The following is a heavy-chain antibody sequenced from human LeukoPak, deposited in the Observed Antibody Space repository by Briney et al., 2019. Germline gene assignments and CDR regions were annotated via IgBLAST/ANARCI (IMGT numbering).Heavy chain of an antibody. Sequence: SETLSLSSTVSGGSITSHYWSWIRQPPGKGLEWMGYIYYSGSTNYNPSLKSRVTISVDTSKNQFSLMLSSVTAADTAVYYCAFSCSSTSCHDAFDIWGQGTMVTVSS. J-gene: IGHJ3*02. CDR2: IYYSGST. CDR3: AFSCSSTSCHDAFDI. CDR1: GGSITSHY. D-gene: IGHD2-2*01. V-gene: IGHV4-59*03.